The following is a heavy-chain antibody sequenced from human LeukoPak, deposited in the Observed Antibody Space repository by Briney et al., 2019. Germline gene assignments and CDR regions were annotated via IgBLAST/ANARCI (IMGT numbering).Heavy chain of an antibody. V-gene: IGHV4-59*08. D-gene: IGHD1-26*01. CDR1: GGSISSYY. CDR2: IYYSGST. CDR3: ARQRAVWELCQNYYYMDV. Sequence: SETLSLTCTVSGGSISSYYWSWIRQPPGKGLEWIGYIYYSGSTNYNPSLKSRVTISVDTSKNQFSLKLSSVTAADTAVYYCARQRAVWELCQNYYYMDVWGKGTTVTVSS. J-gene: IGHJ6*03.